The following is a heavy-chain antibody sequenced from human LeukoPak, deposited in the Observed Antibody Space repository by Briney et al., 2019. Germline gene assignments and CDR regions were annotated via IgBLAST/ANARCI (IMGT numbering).Heavy chain of an antibody. D-gene: IGHD3-22*01. V-gene: IGHV4-4*07. CDR2: VYSSGST. CDR1: RGSISSYY. Sequence: SETLSLTCSVSRGSISSYYWSWIRQPAGKGLEWIGRVYSSGSTNYNPSLKSRVTMSIDTSKNQFSLKLSSVTAADTAVYFCARGPYSYDSSGAFDIWGQGTMVTVSS. CDR3: ARGPYSYDSSGAFDI. J-gene: IGHJ3*02.